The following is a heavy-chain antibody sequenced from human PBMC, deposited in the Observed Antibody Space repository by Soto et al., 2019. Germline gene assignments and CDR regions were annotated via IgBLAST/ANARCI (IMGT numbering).Heavy chain of an antibody. Sequence: ASVKVSCKASGYTFTSYCMHWVRKAPGQGLEWMGIINPSGGSTSYAQKFQGRVTMTRDTSTSTVYMELSSLRSEDTAVYYCAREFYYDSSGYYPFYGMDVWGQGTTVTVSS. CDR1: GYTFTSYC. V-gene: IGHV1-46*01. J-gene: IGHJ6*02. CDR3: AREFYYDSSGYYPFYGMDV. CDR2: INPSGGST. D-gene: IGHD3-22*01.